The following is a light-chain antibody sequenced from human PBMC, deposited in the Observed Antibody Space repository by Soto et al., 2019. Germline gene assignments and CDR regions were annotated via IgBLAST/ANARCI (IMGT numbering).Light chain of an antibody. Sequence: QSALTQPPSASGSPGQSVTISCTGTSSDVGGYNYVSWYQQHSGKAPKLMIYEVIKRPSGVPDRFSGSKSGNTASLTVSGLQAEDEADYYCSSYAGSNNVVFGGGTKLTVL. CDR3: SSYAGSNNVV. J-gene: IGLJ2*01. CDR2: EVI. V-gene: IGLV2-8*01. CDR1: SSDVGGYNY.